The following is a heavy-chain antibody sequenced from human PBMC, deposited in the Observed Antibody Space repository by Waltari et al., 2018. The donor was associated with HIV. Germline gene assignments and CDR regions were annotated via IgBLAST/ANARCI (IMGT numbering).Heavy chain of an antibody. Sequence: QVQLQESGPGLVKPSETLSLTCTVSGYSISSGYYWGWIRQPPGKGLEWIGSIYHSGSTYYNPSLKSRVTISVDTSKNQFSLKLSSVTAADTAVYYCARGLWPPQGGYYFDYWGQGTLVTVSS. CDR3: ARGLWPPQGGYYFDY. D-gene: IGHD3-10*01. J-gene: IGHJ4*02. V-gene: IGHV4-38-2*02. CDR1: GYSISSGYY. CDR2: IYHSGST.